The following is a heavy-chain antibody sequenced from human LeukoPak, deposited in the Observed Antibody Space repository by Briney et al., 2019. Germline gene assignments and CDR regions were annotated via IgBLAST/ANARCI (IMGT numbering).Heavy chain of an antibody. CDR1: GGTFSSYA. D-gene: IGHD5-24*01. CDR3: ARGGGYNYGFYFDY. J-gene: IGHJ4*02. CDR2: IIPIFGTA. V-gene: IGHV1-69*13. Sequence: SVKVSCKASGGTFSSYAISWVRQAPGQGLEWMGGIIPIFGTANYAQKFQGRVTITADESTSTAYMELSSLRSEDTAVYYCARGGGYNYGFYFDYWGQGTLVTVSS.